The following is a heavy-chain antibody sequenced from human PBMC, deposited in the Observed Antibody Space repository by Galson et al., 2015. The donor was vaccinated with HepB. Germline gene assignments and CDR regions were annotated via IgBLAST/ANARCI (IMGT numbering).Heavy chain of an antibody. J-gene: IGHJ2*01. CDR1: GFTFSSYW. CDR2: INSYGSST. D-gene: IGHD6-13*01. Sequence: SLRLSCAASGFTFSSYWMHWVRQAPGKGLVWVSRINSYGSSTTYADSVKGRFTISRDNAKNTLFLQMNSLRAEDTAVYYCARVPDSSSWYSAKGYFDLWGRGTLVTVSS. V-gene: IGHV3-74*01. CDR3: ARVPDSSSWYSAKGYFDL.